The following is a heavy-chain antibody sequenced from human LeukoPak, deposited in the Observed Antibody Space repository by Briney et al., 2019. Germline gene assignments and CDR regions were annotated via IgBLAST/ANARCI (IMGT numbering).Heavy chain of an antibody. CDR2: MNPNSGNT. CDR3: AKTVRIVVVPAAISYYFDY. CDR1: VYTFTSYD. J-gene: IGHJ4*02. V-gene: IGHV1-8*01. Sequence: ASVKVSFKSSVYTFTSYDINWVRQATGQGLEWMGWMNPNSGNTGHAQKFQGRVTMTRNTSISTAYMELSSLRSEDTAVYYCAKTVRIVVVPAAISYYFDYWGQGTLVTVSS. D-gene: IGHD2-2*02.